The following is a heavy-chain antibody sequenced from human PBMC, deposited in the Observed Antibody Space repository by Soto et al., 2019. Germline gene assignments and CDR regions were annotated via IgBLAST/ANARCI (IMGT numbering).Heavy chain of an antibody. D-gene: IGHD6-13*01. V-gene: IGHV3-23*01. Sequence: EVQLLESGGGLLQPGGSLRLSWAASGFTFSSFAMPWVRQAPGEGLEWVSSISSSGETTYYSDSVKGRFTISRDISKNMVYLQMTSLRAEDTAVYFCVQDWTGNSCPCMVVWGQGTTVTVSS. CDR1: GFTFSSFA. CDR2: ISSSGETT. J-gene: IGHJ6*02. CDR3: VQDWTGNSCPCMVV.